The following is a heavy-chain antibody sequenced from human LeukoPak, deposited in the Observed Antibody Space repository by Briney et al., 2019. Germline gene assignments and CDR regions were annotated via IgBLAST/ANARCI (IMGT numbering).Heavy chain of an antibody. V-gene: IGHV4-39*01. CDR2: IYYSGNT. Sequence: SETLSLTCTVSGDSISTSDSYWGWIRQPPGKGLEWIGSIYYSGNTYYNASLKSRVTISVDTSKNQFSLKLTSVTAADTAVYYCARQTGSGLFILPGGQGTLVTVSS. J-gene: IGHJ4*02. CDR1: GDSISTSDSY. CDR3: ARQTGSGLFILP. D-gene: IGHD3/OR15-3a*01.